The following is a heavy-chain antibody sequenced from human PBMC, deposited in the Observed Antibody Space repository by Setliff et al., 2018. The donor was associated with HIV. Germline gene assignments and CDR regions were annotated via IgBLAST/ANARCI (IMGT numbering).Heavy chain of an antibody. CDR1: GGSINTYY. CDR2: IYYSGST. Sequence: SETLSLTCTVSGGSINTYYWSWIRQPPGKGLEWIGYIYYSGSTNYNPSLKSRVTIAVDTSKNQFSLKLKSATAADTAVYYCARPSNYGSGSYGAFDIWGQGTMVTVSS. CDR3: ARPSNYGSGSYGAFDI. D-gene: IGHD3-10*01. V-gene: IGHV4-59*08. J-gene: IGHJ3*02.